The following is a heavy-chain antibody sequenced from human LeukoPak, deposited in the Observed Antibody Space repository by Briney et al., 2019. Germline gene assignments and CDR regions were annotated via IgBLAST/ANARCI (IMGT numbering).Heavy chain of an antibody. V-gene: IGHV3-30*02. J-gene: IGHJ4*02. CDR2: IRYDGSNK. Sequence: GGSLRLSCAASGFTFSSYGMHWVRQAPGKGLEWVAFIRYDGSNKYYADSVKGRFTISRDNSKNTLYLQMNSLRAEDTAVYYCAKASRIVVVPAAMDYWGQGTLATVSS. CDR3: AKASRIVVVPAAMDY. CDR1: GFTFSSYG. D-gene: IGHD2-2*01.